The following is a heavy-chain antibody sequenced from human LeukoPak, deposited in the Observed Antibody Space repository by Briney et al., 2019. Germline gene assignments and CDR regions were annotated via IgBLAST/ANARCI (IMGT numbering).Heavy chain of an antibody. CDR2: ISSSSSYI. CDR1: GFTFSSYA. CDR3: ARDTYSSGWSAYWYFDL. V-gene: IGHV3-21*01. Sequence: GGSLRLSCAASGFTFSSYAMHWVRQAPGKGLEWVSSISSSSSYIYYADSVKGRFTISRDNAKNSLYLQMNSLRAEDTAVYYCARDTYSSGWSAYWYFDLWGRGTLVTVSS. D-gene: IGHD6-19*01. J-gene: IGHJ2*01.